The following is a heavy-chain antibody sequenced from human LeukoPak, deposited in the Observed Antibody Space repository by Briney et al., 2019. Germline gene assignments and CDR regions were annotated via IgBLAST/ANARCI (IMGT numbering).Heavy chain of an antibody. V-gene: IGHV3-48*01. CDR1: GFTFSTYS. D-gene: IGHD3-16*01. Sequence: PWGSLTLSCAASGFTFSTYSMNWVRQAPGKGLEWVSYISGSSGTIYYADSVKGRFTISRDNAKNSLYLQMNSLRAEDTAVYYCARRSEFGVLYYMDVWGKGTTVTVSS. CDR3: ARRSEFGVLYYMDV. CDR2: ISGSSGTI. J-gene: IGHJ6*03.